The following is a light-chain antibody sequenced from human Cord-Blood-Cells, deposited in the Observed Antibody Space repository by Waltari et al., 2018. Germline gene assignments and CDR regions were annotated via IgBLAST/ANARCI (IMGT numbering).Light chain of an antibody. J-gene: IGLJ3*02. CDR2: DVS. V-gene: IGLV2-14*01. Sequence: QSALTQPASVSGSPGQSITISCTGTSSDVGGYNYVSWYQQHPGKAPKLMIYDVSKRPSGVSNRFSGSKSGNPASLNISGLQAEDEADYYCSSYTSSSTWVFGGGTKLTVL. CDR1: SSDVGGYNY. CDR3: SSYTSSSTWV.